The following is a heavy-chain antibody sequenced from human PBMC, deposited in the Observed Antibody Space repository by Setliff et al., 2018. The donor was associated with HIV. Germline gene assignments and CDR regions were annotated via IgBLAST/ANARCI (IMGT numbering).Heavy chain of an antibody. V-gene: IGHV1-2*02. Sequence: ASVKVSCKASGYMFIGYYIHWVRQAPGQGLEWMGWINPNNGGTNYAQKFQGRVTMTRDTSISTAYMELSRLRSDDTAVYYCARGGAVDYWGQGTLVTV. D-gene: IGHD1-26*01. J-gene: IGHJ4*02. CDR1: GYMFIGYY. CDR2: INPNNGGT. CDR3: ARGGAVDY.